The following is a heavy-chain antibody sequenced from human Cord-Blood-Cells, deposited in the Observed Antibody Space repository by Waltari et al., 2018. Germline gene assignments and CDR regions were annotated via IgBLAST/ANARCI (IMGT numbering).Heavy chain of an antibody. D-gene: IGHD2-2*01. J-gene: IGHJ2*01. CDR1: GGSFSGYY. CDR2: INHSEST. V-gene: IGHV4-34*01. CDR3: ARAPGYCSSTSCSNNWYFDL. Sequence: QVQLQQWGAGLLKPSETLSLTCAVYGGSFSGYYWSWIRQPPGKGREWFGEINHSESTNYNPSLKRRVTISVGTSKNQFSLKLSSVTAADTAGYYCARAPGYCSSTSCSNNWYFDLWGRGTLVTVSS.